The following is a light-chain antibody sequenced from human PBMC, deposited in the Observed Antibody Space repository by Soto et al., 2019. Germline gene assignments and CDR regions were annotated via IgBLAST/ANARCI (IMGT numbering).Light chain of an antibody. CDR2: AAS. CDR1: QRITNR. J-gene: IGKJ1*01. Sequence: DIQMTQSPSSLSASIGDRVTITCRASQRITNRLNWYQHRPGKAPRLLIYAASSLESGVPSRFSGSASGTEFTLTISSLQPEDFAAYYCQQGYTTPLTFGQGTKVEIK. V-gene: IGKV1-39*01. CDR3: QQGYTTPLT.